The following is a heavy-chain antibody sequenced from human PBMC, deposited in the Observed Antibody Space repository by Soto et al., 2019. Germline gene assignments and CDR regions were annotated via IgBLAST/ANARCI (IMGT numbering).Heavy chain of an antibody. CDR2: INHSGST. CDR1: GGSFSGYY. V-gene: IGHV4-34*01. J-gene: IGHJ5*02. Sequence: QVQLQQWGAGLLKPSETLSLTCAVYGGSFSGYYWSWIRQPPGKGLEWIGEINHSGSTNYNPSLKSRFTRSVSTSKNQFPLKLSSVTAADTAVYYCARGRGGTYCSGGSCSIRFDPWGQGTLVTVSS. CDR3: ARGRGGTYCSGGSCSIRFDP. D-gene: IGHD2-15*01.